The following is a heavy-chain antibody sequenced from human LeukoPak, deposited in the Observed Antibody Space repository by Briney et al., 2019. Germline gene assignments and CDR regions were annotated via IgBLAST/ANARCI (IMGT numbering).Heavy chain of an antibody. Sequence: ASVKVSCKASGYTFTGYYMHWVRQAPGQGREWMGWINPNSGGTNYAQKFQGRVTMTRDTSISTAYMELSRLRSDDTAVYYCARDGGGYYYDSSGYYYGPNDYWGQGTLVTVSS. CDR1: GYTFTGYY. V-gene: IGHV1-2*02. CDR3: ARDGGGYYYDSSGYYYGPNDY. CDR2: INPNSGGT. D-gene: IGHD3-22*01. J-gene: IGHJ4*02.